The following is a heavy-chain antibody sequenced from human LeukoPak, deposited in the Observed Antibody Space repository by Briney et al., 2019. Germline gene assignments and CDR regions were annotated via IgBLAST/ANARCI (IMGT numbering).Heavy chain of an antibody. CDR2: ISYDGSNK. J-gene: IGHJ4*02. Sequence: GGSLRLSCAASGFTFSSYAMHWARQAPGKGLEWVAVISYDGSNKYYADSVKGRFTISRDNSKNTLYLQMNSLRAEDTAVYYCARVSRESYFDYWGQGTLVTVSS. V-gene: IGHV3-30-3*01. CDR1: GFTFSSYA. CDR3: ARVSRESYFDY. D-gene: IGHD3-3*02.